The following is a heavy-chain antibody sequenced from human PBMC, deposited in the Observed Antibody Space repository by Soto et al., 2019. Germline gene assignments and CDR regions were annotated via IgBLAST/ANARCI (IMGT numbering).Heavy chain of an antibody. CDR2: ISYDGGIQ. V-gene: IGHV3-30*03. J-gene: IGHJ4*02. CDR3: VSDRGYGHASVPYS. Sequence: QAQLVESGGGVVQPGRSLRLSCAASGFTFSSYGMHWVRQAPGTGLEWVAVISYDGGIQHYAESVKGRLTISRDNSKNIVLLQMTSLRAEDTAVYYCVSDRGYGHASVPYSWGQGTLVSVSS. CDR1: GFTFSSYG. D-gene: IGHD5-18*01.